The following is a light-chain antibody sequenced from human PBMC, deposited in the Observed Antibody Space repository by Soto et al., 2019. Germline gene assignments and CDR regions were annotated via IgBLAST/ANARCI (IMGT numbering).Light chain of an antibody. V-gene: IGKV1-5*01. CDR3: QQYNSYPLT. J-gene: IGKJ4*01. CDR1: QSISSW. CDR2: DAS. Sequence: SVGDRVTITCRASQSISSWLAWYQQKPGKAPKLLIYDASSLESGVPSRFSGSGSGTEFTLTISSLQPDDFATYYCQQYNSYPLTFGGGTKVDIK.